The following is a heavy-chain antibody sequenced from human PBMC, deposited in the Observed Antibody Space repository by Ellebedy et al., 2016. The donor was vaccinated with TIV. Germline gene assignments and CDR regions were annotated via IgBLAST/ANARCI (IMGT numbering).Heavy chain of an antibody. D-gene: IGHD6-13*01. CDR3: ARTLGGIAAAAKPHFDY. V-gene: IGHV1-69*13. Sequence: SVKVSXXASGGTFSSYAISWVRQAPGQGLEWMGGIIPIFGTANYAQKFQGRVTITADESTSTAYMELSSLRSEDTAVYYCARTLGGIAAAAKPHFDYWGQGTLVTVSS. CDR1: GGTFSSYA. J-gene: IGHJ4*02. CDR2: IIPIFGTA.